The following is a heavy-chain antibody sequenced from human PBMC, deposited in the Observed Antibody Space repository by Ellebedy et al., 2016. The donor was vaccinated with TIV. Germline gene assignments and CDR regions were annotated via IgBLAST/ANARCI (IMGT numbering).Heavy chain of an antibody. D-gene: IGHD5-24*01. CDR3: ARRAITGIYYYYGMDV. V-gene: IGHV1-69*13. J-gene: IGHJ6*02. Sequence: ASVKVSCKASGGTFSSYAISWVRQAPGQGLEWMGGIIPIFGTANYAQKFQGRVTITADESTSTAYMELSSLRSEDTAVYYCARRAITGIYYYYGMDVWGQGTTVTVSS. CDR1: GGTFSSYA. CDR2: IIPIFGTA.